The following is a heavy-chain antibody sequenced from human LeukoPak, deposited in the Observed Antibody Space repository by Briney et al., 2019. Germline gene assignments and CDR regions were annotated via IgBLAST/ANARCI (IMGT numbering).Heavy chain of an antibody. CDR2: IYYSGST. CDR3: ARDSHIVGATQFDY. D-gene: IGHD1-26*01. CDR1: GGSISSYY. J-gene: IGHJ4*02. Sequence: SETLSLTCTVSGGSISSYYWSWIRQPPGKGLEWIGYIYYSGSTSYNPSLKSRVTISVDTSKNQFSLKLTSVTAADTAVYYCARDSHIVGATQFDYWGQGTLVTVSS. V-gene: IGHV4-59*12.